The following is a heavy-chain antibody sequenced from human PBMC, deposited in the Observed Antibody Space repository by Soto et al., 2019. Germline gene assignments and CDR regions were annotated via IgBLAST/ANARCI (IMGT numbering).Heavy chain of an antibody. CDR2: IRNKAYSYTT. Sequence: EVQLVESGGGLVQPGGSLRLSCAASGFTFSDHYMDWVRQAPGKGLEWVGRIRNKAYSYTTEYAASVKGRFTISRDDSKNSLYLQMNSLKTDDTAVYYCASASYSGGWYFDLWGRDTLVTVSS. CDR1: GFTFSDHY. J-gene: IGHJ2*01. D-gene: IGHD1-26*01. V-gene: IGHV3-72*01. CDR3: ASASYSGGWYFDL.